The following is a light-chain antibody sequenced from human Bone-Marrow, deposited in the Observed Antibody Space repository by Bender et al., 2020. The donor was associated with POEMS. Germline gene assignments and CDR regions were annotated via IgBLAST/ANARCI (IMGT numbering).Light chain of an antibody. CDR2: EVH. V-gene: IGLV2-8*01. J-gene: IGLJ2*01. CDR3: SSYTGSNNHVV. CDR1: SSDIGTFNY. Sequence: QSALTQPPSASGSPGQSVTISCTGTSSDIGTFNYVSWFQQLPGTAPKLMIYEVHNRPSGVPDRFSGSKSGNTASLTISGLQADDEADYYCSSYTGSNNHVVFGGGTKLTVL.